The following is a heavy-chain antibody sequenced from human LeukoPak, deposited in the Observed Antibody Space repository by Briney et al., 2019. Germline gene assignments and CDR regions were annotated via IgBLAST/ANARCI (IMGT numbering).Heavy chain of an antibody. CDR1: GFTFSSYA. CDR2: ISGSGGST. J-gene: IGHJ4*02. CDR3: APGRGSSWYPPFSWD. V-gene: IGHV3-23*01. Sequence: GRSLRLSCAASGFTFSSYAMSWVRQAPGKGLEWVSAISGSGGSTYYADSVKGRFTISRDNSKNTLYLQMNSLRAEDTAVYYRAPGRGSSWYPPFSWDWGQGTLVTVSS. D-gene: IGHD6-13*01.